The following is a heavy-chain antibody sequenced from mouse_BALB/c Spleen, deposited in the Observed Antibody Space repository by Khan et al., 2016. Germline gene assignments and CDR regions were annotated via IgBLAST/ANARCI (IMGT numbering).Heavy chain of an antibody. J-gene: IGHJ4*01. CDR1: GFSLTSYG. V-gene: IGHV2-6*02. CDR3: ARSDDGGGAMDY. D-gene: IGHD2-3*01. CDR2: IWSDGST. Sequence: QVQLKESGPGLVAPSQSLSITCTVSGFSLTSYGVHWVRQPPGKGLEWLVVIWSDGSTTYNSALKSRLSISKDNSKSQVFLKMNSIQTDDTAMYYCARSDDGGGAMDYWGQGTSVTVSS.